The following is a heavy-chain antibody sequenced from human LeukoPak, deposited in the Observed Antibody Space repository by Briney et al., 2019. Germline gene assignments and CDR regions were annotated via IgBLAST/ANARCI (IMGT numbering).Heavy chain of an antibody. D-gene: IGHD3-22*01. CDR3: ARDSYDSSGYYNSD. J-gene: IGHJ4*02. CDR1: GGSVSSGSYY. V-gene: IGHV4-61*01. CDR2: IYYSGST. Sequence: PSETLSLTCTVSGGSVSSGSYYWSWIRQPPGKGLEWIGYIYYSGSTNYNPSLKSRVTISVDRSKNQFSLKLSSVTAADTAVYYCARDSYDSSGYYNSDWGQGTLVTVPS.